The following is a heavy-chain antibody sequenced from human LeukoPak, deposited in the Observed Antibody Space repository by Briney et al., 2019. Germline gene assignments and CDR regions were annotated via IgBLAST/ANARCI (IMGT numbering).Heavy chain of an antibody. CDR1: GFTFGSYD. CDR3: ASTVGKTYYFDY. CDR2: ISSSGRTI. J-gene: IGHJ4*02. Sequence: PGGSLRLSCAASGFTFGSYDMNWVRQAPGKGLEWVSYISSSGRTIYYADSVKGRFTISRDNAKNSLYLQMNSLRAEDTAVYYCASTVGKTYYFDYWGQGTLVTVSS. D-gene: IGHD1-26*01. V-gene: IGHV3-48*03.